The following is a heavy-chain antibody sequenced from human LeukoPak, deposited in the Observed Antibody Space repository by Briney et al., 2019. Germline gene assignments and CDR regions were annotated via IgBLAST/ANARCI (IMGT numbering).Heavy chain of an antibody. CDR2: IYPGDSDT. D-gene: IGHD2-21*02. CDR3: ARYCGGDCPIDY. V-gene: IGHV5-51*01. J-gene: IGHJ4*02. CDR1: GHMFDINW. Sequence: GESLKISCKGSGHMFDINWIVWVRQMPGKGLEYMGIIYPGDSDTRYSPSFQGQVTISANKSTNTAYLQWTSLKASDSGMYYCARYCGGDCPIDYWGQGTLVTVSS.